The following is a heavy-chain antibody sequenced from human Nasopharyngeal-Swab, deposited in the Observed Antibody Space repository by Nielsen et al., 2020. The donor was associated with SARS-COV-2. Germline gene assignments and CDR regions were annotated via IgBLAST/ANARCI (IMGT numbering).Heavy chain of an antibody. V-gene: IGHV1-2*04. D-gene: IGHD2-21*02. CDR2: INPNSGGT. CDR1: GYTFTGYY. Sequence: ASVKVSCKASGYTFTGYYMHWVRQAPGQGLEWMGWINPNSGGTNYAQKFQGWVTITRDTSISTAYMELSRLRSDDTAVYYCARSHIVVVTDAFDIWGQGTMVTVSS. J-gene: IGHJ3*02. CDR3: ARSHIVVVTDAFDI.